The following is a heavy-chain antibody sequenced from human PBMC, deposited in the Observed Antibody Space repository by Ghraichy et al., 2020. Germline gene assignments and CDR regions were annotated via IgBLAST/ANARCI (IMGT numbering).Heavy chain of an antibody. D-gene: IGHD3-22*01. CDR3: ARTYYYDSSGYYMEEAFDI. CDR2: ISSSGSTI. J-gene: IGHJ3*02. CDR1: GFTFSDYY. V-gene: IGHV3-11*01. Sequence: GGSLRLSCAASGFTFSDYYMSWIRQAPGKGLEWVSYISSSGSTIYYADSVKGRFTISRDNAKNSLYLQMNSLRAEDTAVYYCARTYYYDSSGYYMEEAFDIWGQGTMVTVSS.